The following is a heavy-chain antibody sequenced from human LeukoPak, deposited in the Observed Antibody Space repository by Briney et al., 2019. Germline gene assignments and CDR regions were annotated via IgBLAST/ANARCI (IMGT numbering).Heavy chain of an antibody. CDR1: GGTFSSYA. Sequence: ASVKLSCKASGGTFSSYAISWGRQAPGQGLEWMGRIIPILGIANYAQKFQGRVTITADKSTSTAYMELSSLRSEDTAVYYCARFLTGLTTDYYYYGMDVWGQGTTVTVSS. V-gene: IGHV1-69*04. CDR2: IIPILGIA. J-gene: IGHJ6*02. CDR3: ARFLTGLTTDYYYYGMDV. D-gene: IGHD1-14*01.